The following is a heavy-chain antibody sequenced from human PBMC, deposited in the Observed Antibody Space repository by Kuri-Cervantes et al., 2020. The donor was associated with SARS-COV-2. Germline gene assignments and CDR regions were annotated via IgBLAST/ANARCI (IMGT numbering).Heavy chain of an antibody. CDR2: ISSSSSYI. V-gene: IGHV3-21*01. CDR1: GFTFSSYS. J-gene: IGHJ4*02. CDR3: ARNGVVVPAAISDWNLGY. D-gene: IGHD2-2*02. Sequence: GESLKISCAASGFTFSSYSMNWVRQAPGKGLEWVSSISSSSSYIYYADSVKGRFTISRDNAKNSLYLQMNSLRAKDTAVYYCARNGVVVPAAISDWNLGYWGQGTLVTVSS.